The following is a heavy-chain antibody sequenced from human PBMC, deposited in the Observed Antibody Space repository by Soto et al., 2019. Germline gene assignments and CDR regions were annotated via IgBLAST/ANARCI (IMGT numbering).Heavy chain of an antibody. CDR1: GGSFSGYY. V-gene: IGHV4-34*01. Sequence: SETLSLTCAVYGGSFSGYYWSWIRQPPGEGLEWIGEINHSGVTNYKPSLKRRVTISVDTSKNQFSLQLKSVTAADTALYYCARFSGSYYYAMDVWGQGSTVTVSS. CDR2: INHSGVT. CDR3: ARFSGSYYYAMDV. J-gene: IGHJ6*02. D-gene: IGHD6-19*01.